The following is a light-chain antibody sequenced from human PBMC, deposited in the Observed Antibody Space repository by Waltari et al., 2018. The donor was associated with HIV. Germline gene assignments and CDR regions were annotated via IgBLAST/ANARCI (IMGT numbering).Light chain of an antibody. Sequence: DIQLTQSPSSLSASLGDRVIITCRASQTISLYLNWYQQRPGRAPNLLIYAASSLHSGVPSRFSGSGSGTEFSLTIDSLQAEDFATYFCQQSYRGLTFGPGTKVDV. V-gene: IGKV1-39*01. CDR3: QQSYRGLT. CDR1: QTISLY. CDR2: AAS. J-gene: IGKJ3*01.